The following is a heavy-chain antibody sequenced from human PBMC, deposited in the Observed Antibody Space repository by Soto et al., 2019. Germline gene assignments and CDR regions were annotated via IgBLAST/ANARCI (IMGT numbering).Heavy chain of an antibody. V-gene: IGHV3-7*05. CDR3: ASGITIFGVVITPGPLAY. CDR2: IKQDGSEK. Sequence: PGGSLRLSCAASGFTFSSYWMSWVRQAPGKGLEWVANIKQDGSEKYYVDSVKGRFTISRDNAKNSLYLQMNSLRAEDTAVYYCASGITIFGVVITPGPLAYWGQGTLVTVSS. CDR1: GFTFSSYW. J-gene: IGHJ4*02. D-gene: IGHD3-3*01.